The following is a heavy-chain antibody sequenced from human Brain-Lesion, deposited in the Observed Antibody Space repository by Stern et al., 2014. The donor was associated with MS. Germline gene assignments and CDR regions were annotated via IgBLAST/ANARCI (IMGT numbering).Heavy chain of an antibody. CDR3: ARDKEDTNMAFRYFDN. V-gene: IGHV4-61*02. CDR1: GGSVGSGSYD. Sequence: QVQLQESGPGLVKPSQTLSLTCTVSGGSVGSGSYDWSWIRQPAGKGLEWIGRIYTTGSTSYNPPLKSRVSILLNTSKNQFSLNLTSVTAADTAVYYCARDKEDTNMAFRYFDNWGQGTLVTVSS. D-gene: IGHD5-18*01. J-gene: IGHJ4*02. CDR2: IYTTGST.